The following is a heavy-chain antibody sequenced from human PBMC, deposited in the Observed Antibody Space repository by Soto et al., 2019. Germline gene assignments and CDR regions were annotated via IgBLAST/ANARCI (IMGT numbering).Heavy chain of an antibody. V-gene: IGHV3-23*01. J-gene: IGHJ4*02. CDR2: LSDSGGSI. CDR3: AKVSSSWYAGLFDY. Sequence: GGSLRLSCTASGFTFSRHAMTWVRQAPGKGLEWVSGLSDSGGSIYYADSVKGRFTISRDNSMNTLYLQMNTLRAEDTAIYYCAKVSSSWYAGLFDYWGQGTLVTVSS. D-gene: IGHD6-13*01. CDR1: GFTFSRHA.